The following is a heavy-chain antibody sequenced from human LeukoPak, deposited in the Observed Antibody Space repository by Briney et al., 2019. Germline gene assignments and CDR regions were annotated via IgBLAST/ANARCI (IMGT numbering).Heavy chain of an antibody. CDR3: ARGGFSSGWQYYFDY. V-gene: IGHV4-59*08. CDR1: GGSISSYY. CDR2: IYYSGST. Sequence: SETLSLTCTVSGGSISSYYWSWIRQPPGKGLEWIGYIYYSGSTNYNLSLKSRVTISVDTSKNQFSLKLSSVTAADTAVYYCARGGFSSGWQYYFDYWGQGTLVTVSS. D-gene: IGHD6-19*01. J-gene: IGHJ4*02.